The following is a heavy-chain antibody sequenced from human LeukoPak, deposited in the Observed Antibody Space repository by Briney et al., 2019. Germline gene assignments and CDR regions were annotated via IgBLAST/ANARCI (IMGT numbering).Heavy chain of an antibody. J-gene: IGHJ6*03. CDR1: GFTFSSYA. D-gene: IGHD1-26*01. V-gene: IGHV3-23*01. CDR2: ISGSGGST. CDR3: AKDAYSGSYYRYYYYYMDV. Sequence: PGGSLRLSCAASGFTFSSYAMSWVRQAPGKGLEWVSAISGSGGSTYYADSVKGRFTISRDNSKNTLYLQMNSLRAEDTAVYYCAKDAYSGSYYRYYYYYMDVWGKGTTVTVSS.